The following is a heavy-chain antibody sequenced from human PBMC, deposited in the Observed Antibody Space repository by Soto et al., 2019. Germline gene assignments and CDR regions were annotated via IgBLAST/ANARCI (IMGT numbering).Heavy chain of an antibody. CDR3: ARDVYDILTGPYYYGMDV. V-gene: IGHV3-33*08. CDR1: GFTFKSYG. Sequence: PGGSLRLSCAASGFTFKSYGMHWVRQAPGKGLEWVAVIWYDGSNKYYADSVKGRFTISRDNSKNTLYLQMNSLRAEDTAVYYCARDVYDILTGPYYYGMDVWGQGTTVTVSS. D-gene: IGHD3-9*01. J-gene: IGHJ6*02. CDR2: IWYDGSNK.